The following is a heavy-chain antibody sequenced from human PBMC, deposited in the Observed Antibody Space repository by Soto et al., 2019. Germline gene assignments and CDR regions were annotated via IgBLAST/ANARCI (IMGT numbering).Heavy chain of an antibody. CDR2: ISPYTGNT. D-gene: IGHD3-16*01. CDR3: VMVDNYVTPTPQDV. J-gene: IGHJ6*02. CDR1: GYIVVNYG. Sequence: QVQLVQSGDEVKKPGASVKVSCKASGYIVVNYGIAWVRQAPRQGLEWMGWISPYTGNTHSASKVQGRLTMTTDTSTSTAYMDLGSLTSADTAVYYCVMVDNYVTPTPQDVCGQGTTVTVSS. V-gene: IGHV1-18*01.